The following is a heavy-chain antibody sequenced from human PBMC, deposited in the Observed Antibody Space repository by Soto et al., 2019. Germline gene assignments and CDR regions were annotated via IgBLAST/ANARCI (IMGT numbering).Heavy chain of an antibody. V-gene: IGHV4-39*01. CDR3: ARRQSSPWFDP. CDR1: SGSISSTIYS. D-gene: IGHD2-15*01. CDR2: IYYSGST. J-gene: IGHJ5*02. Sequence: PSETLSLTCTVSSGSISSTIYSWDWIRQPPGKGLEWIGSIYYSGSTYYNPSLKSRVTISVDTSKNQFSLRLSSVTAADTAVYYCARRQSSPWFDPWGQGTLVTVSS.